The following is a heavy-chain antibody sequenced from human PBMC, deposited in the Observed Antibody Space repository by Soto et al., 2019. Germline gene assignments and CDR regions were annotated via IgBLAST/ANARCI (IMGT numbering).Heavy chain of an antibody. V-gene: IGHV1-18*01. D-gene: IGHD5-12*01. Sequence: QVQLVQSGAEVKKPGASVKVSCKASGYTFTRSGISWVRQAPGQGLEWMGWISTYNGDTNYAQTFQGRVTMTTDTTQSTVHMEVRSLRSDDTAVYYCAREGVAPYYCYGMDGWGQGTPVTVSS. J-gene: IGHJ6*02. CDR1: GYTFTRSG. CDR3: AREGVAPYYCYGMDG. CDR2: ISTYNGDT.